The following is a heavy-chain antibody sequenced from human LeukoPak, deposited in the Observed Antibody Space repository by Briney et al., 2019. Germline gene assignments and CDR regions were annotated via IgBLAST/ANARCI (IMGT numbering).Heavy chain of an antibody. D-gene: IGHD3-10*01. V-gene: IGHV4-59*08. CDR2: IYYSGAT. Sequence: PSETLSLACTVSGVSISNYYWSWIRQPPGKGLEWIGHIYYSGATKYNPSLKSRITISVDTSKNQFSLMLSSVTAADTAVYYCARFGITVVRGGKYYFDYWGQGTLVTVSS. J-gene: IGHJ4*02. CDR3: ARFGITVVRGGKYYFDY. CDR1: GVSISNYY.